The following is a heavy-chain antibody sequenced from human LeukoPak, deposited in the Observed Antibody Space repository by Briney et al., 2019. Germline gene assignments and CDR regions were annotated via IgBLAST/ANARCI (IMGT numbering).Heavy chain of an antibody. CDR3: ARVLSRIAAAGTNFDY. Sequence: ASVKVSCKASGYTFTSYGISWVRQAPGQGLEWMGWISAYNGNTNYAQKLQGRVTMTTDTSTSTAYMELRSLRSDDTAVYYCARVLSRIAAAGTNFDYWGQGTLVTVSS. V-gene: IGHV1-18*01. CDR1: GYTFTSYG. CDR2: ISAYNGNT. D-gene: IGHD6-13*01. J-gene: IGHJ4*02.